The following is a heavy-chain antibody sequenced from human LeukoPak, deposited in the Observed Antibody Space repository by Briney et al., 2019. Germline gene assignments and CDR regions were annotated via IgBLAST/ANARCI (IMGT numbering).Heavy chain of an antibody. J-gene: IGHJ4*02. D-gene: IGHD3-9*01. CDR1: GFTVSSNY. V-gene: IGHV3-48*04. CDR3: ASPTSITIRPGPFDY. CDR2: ISSSSSTI. Sequence: GGSLRLSCAASGFTVSSNYMSWVRQAPGKGLEWVSYISSSSSTIYYADSVKGRFTISRDNAKNSLYLQMNSLRAEDTAVYYCASPTSITIRPGPFDYWGQGTLVTVSS.